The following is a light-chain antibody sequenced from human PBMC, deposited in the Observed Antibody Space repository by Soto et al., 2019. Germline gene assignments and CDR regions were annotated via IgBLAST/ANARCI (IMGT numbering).Light chain of an antibody. V-gene: IGKV3-15*01. Sequence: EIVMTQSPATLSVSPGERATISCRASQSVSSNLAWYQQKPGQAPRLLIYGASTRATGIPARFSGSGSGTEFTLTIRSLKSEDFATYYCQHLNSHLTFGQGTRLEI. J-gene: IGKJ5*01. CDR3: QHLNSHLT. CDR2: GAS. CDR1: QSVSSN.